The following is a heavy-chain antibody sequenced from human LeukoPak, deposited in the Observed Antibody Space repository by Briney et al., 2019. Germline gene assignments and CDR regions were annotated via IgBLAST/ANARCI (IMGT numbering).Heavy chain of an antibody. CDR3: AKDQWNYDFWSGSDY. J-gene: IGHJ4*02. V-gene: IGHV3-30*02. Sequence: GGSLRLSCAASGFTFSSYGMHWVRQAPGKGLEWVAFIRYDGSNKYYADSVKGRFTISRDNSKNTLYLQMNSLRAEDTAVYYCAKDQWNYDFWSGSDYWGQGTLVTVSS. CDR2: IRYDGSNK. D-gene: IGHD3-3*01. CDR1: GFTFSSYG.